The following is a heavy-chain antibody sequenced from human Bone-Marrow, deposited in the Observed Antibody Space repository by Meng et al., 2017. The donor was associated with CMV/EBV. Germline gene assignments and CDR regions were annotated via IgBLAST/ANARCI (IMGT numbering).Heavy chain of an antibody. D-gene: IGHD6-13*01. J-gene: IGHJ4*02. V-gene: IGHV4-34*01. CDR3: ASRNPLYSRDY. CDR1: GGSFSGYY. Sequence: SETLSLTCAVYGGSFSGYYWSWIRQPPGKVLEWIGEINHSGSTNYNPSLKSRVTIPVDTSKSQFSLKLSSVTAADTAVYYCASRNPLYSRDYWGQGTLVTVSS. CDR2: INHSGST.